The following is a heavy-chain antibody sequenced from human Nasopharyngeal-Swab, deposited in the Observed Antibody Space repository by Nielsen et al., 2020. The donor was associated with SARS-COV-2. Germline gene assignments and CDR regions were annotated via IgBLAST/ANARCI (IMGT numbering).Heavy chain of an antibody. Sequence: GSLRLSCFVSGVSISRGSYYWSWIRQPPGKGLEWIGYMYYSGSTKYNPSLKSRVTISVDRSKNQFSLRLSSVTAADTAVYYCARRYFDSLYGMDVWGQGTTVTVSS. CDR2: MYYSGST. V-gene: IGHV4-61*01. D-gene: IGHD3-9*01. CDR1: GVSISRGSYY. CDR3: ARRYFDSLYGMDV. J-gene: IGHJ6*02.